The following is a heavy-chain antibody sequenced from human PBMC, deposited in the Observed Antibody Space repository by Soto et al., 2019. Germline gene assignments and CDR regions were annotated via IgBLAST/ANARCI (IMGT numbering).Heavy chain of an antibody. J-gene: IGHJ4*02. Sequence: GGSLRLSCAASGFTFSSYGMHWVRQAPGKGLEWVAVISYDGSNKYYADSVKGRFTISRDNSKNTLYLQMNSLRAEDTAVYYCAKGLTTGSYHYWGQGTLVTVSS. CDR2: ISYDGSNK. V-gene: IGHV3-30*18. D-gene: IGHD3-10*01. CDR3: AKGLTTGSYHY. CDR1: GFTFSSYG.